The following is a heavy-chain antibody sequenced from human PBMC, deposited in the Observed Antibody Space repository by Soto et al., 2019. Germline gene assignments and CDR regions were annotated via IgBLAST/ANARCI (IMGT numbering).Heavy chain of an antibody. J-gene: IGHJ4*02. CDR2: FDPEDGET. V-gene: IGHV1-24*01. D-gene: IGHD1-26*01. CDR3: ATDLESGSLYGGFDY. CDR1: GYTLTELS. Sequence: ASVKVSCKVSGYTLTELSMHWVRQAPGKGLEWMGGFDPEDGETIYAQKFQGRVTMTEDTSTDTAYMELSSLRSEDTAVYYCATDLESGSLYGGFDYWRQGTLVTVSS.